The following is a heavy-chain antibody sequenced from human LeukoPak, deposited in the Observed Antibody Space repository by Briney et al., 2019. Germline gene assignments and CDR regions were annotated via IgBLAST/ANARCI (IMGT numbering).Heavy chain of an antibody. CDR2: IKRDGTYI. J-gene: IGHJ5*02. Sequence: PGGSLRLSCASSGYTFRVYYMTCVRQAPGKGLEWVSYIKRDGTYIKYADSVKGRFTISKDNTKNSLYLQMNSRRAEDTAVYYCARVPGIYVLGIHWGSAASWGQGTLVTVSS. V-gene: IGHV3-11*05. CDR1: GYTFRVYY. CDR3: ARVPGIYVLGIHWGSAAS. D-gene: IGHD3-10*01.